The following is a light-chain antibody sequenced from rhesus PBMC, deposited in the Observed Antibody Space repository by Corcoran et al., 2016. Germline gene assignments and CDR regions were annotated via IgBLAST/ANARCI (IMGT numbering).Light chain of an antibody. CDR2: KAS. V-gene: IGKV1-25*01. CDR1: QGISNN. J-gene: IGKJ1*01. CDR3: QHGYGILWA. Sequence: DIQMTQSPSSLSASVGDRVTITCRASQGISNNLAWYQQKPGKVPKLLSYKASTLQSGIPSSVSGSGSGTDFTLTISSLQPEDFATYYCQHGYGILWAFGQGTKVEIK.